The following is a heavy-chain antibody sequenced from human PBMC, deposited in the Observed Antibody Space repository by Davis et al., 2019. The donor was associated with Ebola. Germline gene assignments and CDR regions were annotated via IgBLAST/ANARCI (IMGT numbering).Heavy chain of an antibody. Sequence: MPSETLSLTCTVSGGSIRSYYWSWIRQPPGKGLEWIGYIYYSGFTNYNPSLKSRATISVDTSNNQFSLKLSSVTAADTAVYYCARGNYGDYIVLYYYNMDVWGQGTTVTVSS. V-gene: IGHV4-59*01. J-gene: IGHJ6*02. CDR3: ARGNYGDYIVLYYYNMDV. D-gene: IGHD4-17*01. CDR1: GGSIRSYY. CDR2: IYYSGFT.